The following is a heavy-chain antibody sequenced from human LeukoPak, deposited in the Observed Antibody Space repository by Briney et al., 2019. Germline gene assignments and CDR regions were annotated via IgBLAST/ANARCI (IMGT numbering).Heavy chain of an antibody. V-gene: IGHV4-4*07. Sequence: PSETLSLTCTVSGGSISSYYWSWIRQPAGKGLEWIGRIYTSGSTNYNPSLKSRVTMSVDTSKNQFSLKLSSVTAADTAVYFCARGLRQGSAWSWGPKEKSYQYMDVWGTGTTVIVSS. J-gene: IGHJ6*04. D-gene: IGHD6-19*01. CDR1: GGSISSYY. CDR3: ARGLRQGSAWSWGPKEKSYQYMDV. CDR2: IYTSGST.